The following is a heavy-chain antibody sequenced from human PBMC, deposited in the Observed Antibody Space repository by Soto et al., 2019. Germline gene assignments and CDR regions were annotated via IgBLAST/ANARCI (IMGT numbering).Heavy chain of an antibody. CDR1: GGTFSSYA. J-gene: IGHJ6*02. D-gene: IGHD3-10*01. Sequence: SVKVSCKASGGTFSSYAISWVRQAPGQGLEWMGGIIPIFGTANYAQKFQGRVTITADESTSTAYMELSSLRSEDTAVYYCAKDTWFAELSSSYYYYAMDVWGQGTTVTVPS. CDR3: AKDTWFAELSSSYYYYAMDV. V-gene: IGHV1-69*13. CDR2: IIPIFGTA.